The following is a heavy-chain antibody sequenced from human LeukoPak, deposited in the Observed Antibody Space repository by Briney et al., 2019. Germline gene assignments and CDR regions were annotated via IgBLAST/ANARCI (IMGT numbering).Heavy chain of an antibody. J-gene: IGHJ1*01. Sequence: PGGSLRLSCAASGFTFSSYSMNWVRQAPGKGLEWVSYISSSSSTIYYADSVKGRFTISRDNAKNSLYLQMNSLRAEDTAVYYCAKGVDSSPFQHWGQGTLVTVSS. D-gene: IGHD3-22*01. CDR1: GFTFSSYS. V-gene: IGHV3-48*01. CDR3: AKGVDSSPFQH. CDR2: ISSSSSTI.